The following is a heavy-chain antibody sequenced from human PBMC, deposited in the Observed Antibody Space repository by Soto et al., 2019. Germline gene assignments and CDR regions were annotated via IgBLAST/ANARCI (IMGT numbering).Heavy chain of an antibody. D-gene: IGHD5-12*01. CDR3: AKVNSGWPQDYYYYGMDV. J-gene: IGHJ6*02. CDR1: GFTFSSYG. Sequence: GGSLRLSCAASGFTFSSYGMHWVRQAPGKGLEWVAVISYDGSNKYYADSVKGRFTISRDNSKNTLYLQMNSLRAEDTAVCYCAKVNSGWPQDYYYYGMDVWGQGTTVTVSS. CDR2: ISYDGSNK. V-gene: IGHV3-30*18.